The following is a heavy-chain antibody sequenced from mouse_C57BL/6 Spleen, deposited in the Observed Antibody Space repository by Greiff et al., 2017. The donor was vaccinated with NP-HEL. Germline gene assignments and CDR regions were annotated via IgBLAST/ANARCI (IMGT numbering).Heavy chain of an antibody. CDR3: AKGSRGSSSWFAY. D-gene: IGHD1-1*01. V-gene: IGHV1-80*01. Sequence: VQLQQSGAELVKPGASVKISCKASGYAFSSYWMNWVKQRPGKGLEWIGQIYPGDGDTNYNGKFKGKATLTADKSSSTAYMQLSSLTSEDSAVYFCAKGSRGSSSWFAYWGQGTLVTVSA. CDR1: GYAFSSYW. CDR2: IYPGDGDT. J-gene: IGHJ3*01.